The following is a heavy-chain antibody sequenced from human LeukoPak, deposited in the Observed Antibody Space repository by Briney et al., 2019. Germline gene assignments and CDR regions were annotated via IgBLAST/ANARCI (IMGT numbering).Heavy chain of an antibody. Sequence: GGSLRLSCAASGFTFSSYAMSWVRQAPGKGLDWVSVISDGGSTYYADSVRGRFTISRDNSKNTLFLQMNSLRVEDTAVYYCARDQYYYDSSGYLTFDYWGQGTLVTVSS. CDR3: ARDQYYYDSSGYLTFDY. J-gene: IGHJ4*02. V-gene: IGHV3-53*01. CDR2: ISDGGST. D-gene: IGHD3-22*01. CDR1: GFTFSSYA.